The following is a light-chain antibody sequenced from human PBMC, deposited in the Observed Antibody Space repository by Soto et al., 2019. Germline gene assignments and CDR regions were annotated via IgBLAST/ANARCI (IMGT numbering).Light chain of an antibody. J-gene: IGKJ4*01. CDR3: QQYADFFS. Sequence: DIPLTQSPSTLSASVGDRVTITCRASQSANTWLAWYQHKPGQAPKLLIFDASNSQSGVPSRFSGSGSGTRFTLTISSLQPDDFATYYCQQYADFFSFGGGTKVEI. CDR2: DAS. CDR1: QSANTW. V-gene: IGKV1-5*01.